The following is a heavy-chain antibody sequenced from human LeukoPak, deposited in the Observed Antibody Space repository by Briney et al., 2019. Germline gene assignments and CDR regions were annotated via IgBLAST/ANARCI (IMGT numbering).Heavy chain of an antibody. CDR3: ARRSNGNRQTLHLDY. CDR2: IYAGDSDT. D-gene: IGHD2-8*01. J-gene: IGHJ4*02. Sequence: GESLKISFKASGYRFTNYWIGWVRQMPGKGLEWMGIIYAGDSDTRYSPSFQGQVTISADKSLSTAYLQWSSLKASDTAMYYYARRSNGNRQTLHLDYWGQGTLVTVSS. CDR1: GYRFTNYW. V-gene: IGHV5-51*01.